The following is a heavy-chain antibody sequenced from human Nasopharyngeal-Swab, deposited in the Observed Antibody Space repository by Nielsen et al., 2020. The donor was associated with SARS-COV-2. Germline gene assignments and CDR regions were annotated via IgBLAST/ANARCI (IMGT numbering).Heavy chain of an antibody. CDR3: EKDYGDYPWYFDY. CDR2: ISGSGGST. D-gene: IGHD4-17*01. CDR1: GFTFSSYA. J-gene: IGHJ4*02. V-gene: IGHV3-23*01. Sequence: GGSLRLSCAASGFTFSSYAMSWVRQAPGKGLEWVSAISGSGGSTYYADSVKGRFTISRDNSKNTLYLQMNSLRAEDTAVYYCEKDYGDYPWYFDYWGQGTLVTVSS.